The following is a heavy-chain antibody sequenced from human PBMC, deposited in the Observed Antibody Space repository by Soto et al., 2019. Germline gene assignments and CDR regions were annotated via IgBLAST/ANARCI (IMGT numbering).Heavy chain of an antibody. CDR3: VREEFEAGRGHFGC. V-gene: IGHV3-30*03. J-gene: IGHJ4*02. CDR2: ISYGGNSE. D-gene: IGHD3-3*01. Sequence: QVQVVESGGGVVQPGGSLRLSCAASGFTFSTSAMHWVRQAPGKGLEWMAAISYGGNSEYYADSVKGRVTVSRDISESTLYLQMNSPRTEVTAVYYCVREEFEAGRGHFGCWGQGPVVSVSS. CDR1: GFTFSTSA.